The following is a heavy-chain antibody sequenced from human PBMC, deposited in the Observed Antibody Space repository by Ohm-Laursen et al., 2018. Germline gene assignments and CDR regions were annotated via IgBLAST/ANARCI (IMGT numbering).Heavy chain of an antibody. D-gene: IGHD5-12*01. V-gene: IGHV3-74*01. Sequence: SLRLSCAASGFTFSSDWMHWVRQAPGEGLVWVSRIKGGGSETNYADSVKGRFTISRDNAKNTLYLQMNSLRGDDTAVYYCARAQRLVASANDYWGQGTLVTVSS. CDR1: GFTFSSDW. CDR2: IKGGGSET. CDR3: ARAQRLVASANDY. J-gene: IGHJ4*02.